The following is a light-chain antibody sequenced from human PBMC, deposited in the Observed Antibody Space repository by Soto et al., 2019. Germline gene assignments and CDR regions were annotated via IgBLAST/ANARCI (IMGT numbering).Light chain of an antibody. J-gene: IGLJ2*01. V-gene: IGLV2-11*01. CDR2: DVS. Sequence: QSALTQPRSVSGSPGQSVAISCTGTSSDIGGYNYVSWYQQHPGKAPKLIIYDVSKRPSGVPDRFSGSKSGNTASLTISGLQAEDEADYHCCSYAGSNSLLFGGGTKLTVL. CDR1: SSDIGGYNY. CDR3: CSYAGSNSLL.